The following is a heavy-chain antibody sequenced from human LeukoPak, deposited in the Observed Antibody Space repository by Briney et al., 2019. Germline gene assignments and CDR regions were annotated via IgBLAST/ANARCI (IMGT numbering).Heavy chain of an antibody. V-gene: IGHV4-39*07. D-gene: IGHD3-10*01. J-gene: IGHJ5*02. Sequence: SETLSLTCTVSGGTTRSGASYWGWVRQPPGKGLEWIGEINHSGSTNYNPSLKSRVTISVDTSKNQFSLKLTSVTAADTAVYYCASRRFGELFSSWGQGTLVTVSS. CDR2: INHSGST. CDR3: ASRRFGELFSS. CDR1: GGTTRSGASY.